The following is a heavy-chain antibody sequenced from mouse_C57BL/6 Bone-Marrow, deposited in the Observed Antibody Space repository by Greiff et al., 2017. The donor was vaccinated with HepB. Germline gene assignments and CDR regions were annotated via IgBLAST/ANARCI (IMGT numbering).Heavy chain of an antibody. CDR1: GYTFTSYG. J-gene: IGHJ3*01. Sequence: VQLQQSGAELARPGASVKLSCKASGYTFTSYGISWVKQRTGQGLEWIGEIYPRSGNTYYNEKFKGKATLTADKSSSTAYMELRSLTSEDSAVYFCARSIYYYGSSFSWFAYWGQGTLVTGSA. V-gene: IGHV1-81*01. CDR2: IYPRSGNT. D-gene: IGHD1-1*01. CDR3: ARSIYYYGSSFSWFAY.